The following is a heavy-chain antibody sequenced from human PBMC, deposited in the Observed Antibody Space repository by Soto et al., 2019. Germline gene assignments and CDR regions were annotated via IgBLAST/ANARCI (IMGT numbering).Heavy chain of an antibody. J-gene: IGHJ6*02. D-gene: IGHD6-19*01. CDR1: GYTFTGYY. CDR2: INPNSGGT. CDR3: ASQPAYSSGPRNYYYYGMDV. V-gene: IGHV1-2*02. Sequence: ASVKVSCKASGYTFTGYYVHWVRQAPGQGLEWMGWINPNSGGTNYAQKFQGRVTMTRDTSISTAYMELSRLRSDDTAVYYCASQPAYSSGPRNYYYYGMDVWGQGTTVTVSS.